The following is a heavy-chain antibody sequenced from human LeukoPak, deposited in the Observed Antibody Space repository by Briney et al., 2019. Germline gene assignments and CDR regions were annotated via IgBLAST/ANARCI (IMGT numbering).Heavy chain of an antibody. V-gene: IGHV3-66*01. D-gene: IGHD6-19*01. J-gene: IGHJ4*02. Sequence: PGGSLRLSCAASGFTVRTYYVAWVRQAPGKGLEWVSVIYSGGDTYYADSVKGRFTISRDDSKNMIYLEMSTLKAEDTAVYYCAKERNLEIAVAGTIFDYWGQGTLVTVSS. CDR3: AKERNLEIAVAGTIFDY. CDR2: IYSGGDT. CDR1: GFTVRTYY.